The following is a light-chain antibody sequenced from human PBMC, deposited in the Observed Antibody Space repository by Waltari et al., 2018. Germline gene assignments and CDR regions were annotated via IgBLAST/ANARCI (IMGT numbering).Light chain of an antibody. CDR2: GAS. Sequence: EIVLTQSRGTLSLSPGARANLSCRASQTVSSLYLSWYQQKPHQAPSLLSYGASSRATGIPDRFSGSGSETDFTLTISRLEPEDFAVYYCHHYGISPLITLGPGTRLEIK. V-gene: IGKV3-20*01. CDR1: QTVSSLY. J-gene: IGKJ5*01. CDR3: HHYGISPLIT.